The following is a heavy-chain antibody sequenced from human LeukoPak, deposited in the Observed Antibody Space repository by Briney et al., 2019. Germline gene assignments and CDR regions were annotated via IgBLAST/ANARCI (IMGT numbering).Heavy chain of an antibody. CDR3: VRAVEYYYDSGGYAVDY. CDR1: GFTFARYS. CDR2: ISSSSSNI. D-gene: IGHD3-22*01. J-gene: IGHJ4*02. V-gene: IGHV3-21*01. Sequence: NPGGSLRLSCAASGFTFARYSMNWVRQAPGKGLEWVSSISSSSSNIYYADSVTGRFTISRDNAKNSLYLQMNSLRAEDTAVYYCVRAVEYYYDSGGYAVDYWGQGTLVTVSS.